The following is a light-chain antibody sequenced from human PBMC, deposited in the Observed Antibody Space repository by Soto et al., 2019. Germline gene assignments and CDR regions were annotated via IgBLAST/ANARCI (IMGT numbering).Light chain of an antibody. V-gene: IGKV3-20*01. CDR3: QQYGSSPWT. J-gene: IGKJ1*01. Sequence: PGERGTLSSRASPSVSSYLAWYQQKPGQAPRLLIYGASSRDTGIPDRFSGSGSGTDFTLTISRLEPEDFAVYYCQQYGSSPWTFGQGTKVDI. CDR2: GAS. CDR1: PSVSSY.